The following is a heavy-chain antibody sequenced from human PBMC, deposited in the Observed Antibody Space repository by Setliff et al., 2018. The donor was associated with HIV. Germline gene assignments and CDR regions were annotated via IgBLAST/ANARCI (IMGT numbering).Heavy chain of an antibody. V-gene: IGHV1-8*01. CDR2: IVVDSGNT. CDR3: ARGRGPSRFDY. J-gene: IGHJ4*01. Sequence: ASVKVSCKAPGGTFSSYGISWVRQAPGQGLEWIGWIVVDSGNTGYTQKFQGRVTITRNTSITTAYMELSSLRSEDTAIYYCARGRGPSRFDYWGQGTLVTVSS. CDR1: GGTFSSYG.